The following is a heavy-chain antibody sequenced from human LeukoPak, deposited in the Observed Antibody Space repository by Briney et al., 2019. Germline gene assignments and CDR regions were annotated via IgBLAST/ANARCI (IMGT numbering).Heavy chain of an antibody. J-gene: IGHJ4*02. CDR2: IRSDGGEK. V-gene: IGHV3-7*01. D-gene: IGHD6-19*01. CDR3: VRALYSDSSVFEY. Sequence: PGGSLRLSCAASGFTFSNFAMSWVRQAPGKGLEWVANIRSDGGEKKYVDSVKGRFTISRDNAKNSLFVQMNSLRPEDTAVYYCVRALYSDSSVFEYWGQGSLVTVAS. CDR1: GFTFSNFA.